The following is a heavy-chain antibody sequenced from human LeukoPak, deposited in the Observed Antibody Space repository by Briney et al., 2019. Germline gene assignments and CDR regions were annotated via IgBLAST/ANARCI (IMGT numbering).Heavy chain of an antibody. CDR3: AKGLMSGYYDILTGLA. CDR2: ISGSGGST. Sequence: GGSLRLSCAASGFTFSSYAMSWVRQAPGKGLEWVSAISGSGGSTYYADSVKGRFTISRDNSKNTLYLQMNSLRAEDTVVYYCAKGLMSGYYDILTGLAWGQGTLVTVSS. V-gene: IGHV3-23*01. CDR1: GFTFSSYA. J-gene: IGHJ5*02. D-gene: IGHD3-9*01.